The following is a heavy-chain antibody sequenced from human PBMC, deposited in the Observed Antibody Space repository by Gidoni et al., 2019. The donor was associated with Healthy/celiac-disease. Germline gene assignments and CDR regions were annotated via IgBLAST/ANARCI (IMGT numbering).Heavy chain of an antibody. CDR2: IGTAGDT. D-gene: IGHD6-13*01. V-gene: IGHV3-13*01. CDR3: ARVGQLTDAFDI. J-gene: IGHJ3*02. Sequence: EVQLVESGGGLVQPGGSLRLSCAASGFTFSSYDMHWVRQATGKGLEWVSAIGTAGDTYYPGSVKGRFTISRENAKNSLYLQMNSLRAGDTAVYYCARVGQLTDAFDIRGQGTMVTVSS. CDR1: GFTFSSYD.